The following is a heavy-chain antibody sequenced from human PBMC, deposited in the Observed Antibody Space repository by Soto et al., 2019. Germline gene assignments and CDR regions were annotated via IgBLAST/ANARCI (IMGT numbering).Heavy chain of an antibody. D-gene: IGHD5-12*01. CDR2: ISYDGSNK. CDR1: GFTFSSYG. CDR3: SKGGYSGYDYGDY. J-gene: IGHJ4*02. Sequence: QVQLVESGGGVVQPGRSLRLSCAASGFTFSSYGMHWVRQAPGKGLEWVGVISYDGSNKYYADSVKGRFSISRDNSRNTLYLQMNSLRAEDTAVYYCSKGGYSGYDYGDYWGQVTLVTVSS. V-gene: IGHV3-30*18.